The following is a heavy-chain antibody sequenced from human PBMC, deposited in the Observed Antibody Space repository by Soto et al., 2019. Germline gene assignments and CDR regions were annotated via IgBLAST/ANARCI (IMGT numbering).Heavy chain of an antibody. CDR2: IYSSGGT. Sequence: SETLSLTCTVSGGAISGYYWTWIRQPAGKGLERIGRIYSSGGTKYNPSLKSRVDMSLDMSKNQFSLRLNSVTAADTAVYYCARGQRFSDSFDPWGQGTLVTVSS. CDR3: ARGQRFSDSFDP. D-gene: IGHD3-3*01. CDR1: GGAISGYY. V-gene: IGHV4-4*07. J-gene: IGHJ5*02.